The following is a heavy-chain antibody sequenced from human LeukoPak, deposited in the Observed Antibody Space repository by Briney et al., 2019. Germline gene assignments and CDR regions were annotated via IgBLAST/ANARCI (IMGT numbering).Heavy chain of an antibody. CDR1: GFTFSDYY. V-gene: IGHV3-11*04. D-gene: IGHD1-26*01. Sequence: GSRRLSCAASGFTFSDYYMSWIRQAPGKGLEWVSYISSSGSTIYYADSVKGRFTISRDNAKNSLYLQMNSLRAEDTAVYYCARVPSRSYYAPFDYWGQGTLVTVSS. CDR2: ISSSGSTI. J-gene: IGHJ4*02. CDR3: ARVPSRSYYAPFDY.